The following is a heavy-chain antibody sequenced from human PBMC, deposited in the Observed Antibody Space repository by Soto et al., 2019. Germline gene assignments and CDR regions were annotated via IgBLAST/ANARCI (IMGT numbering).Heavy chain of an antibody. CDR1: GGSISSYY. Sequence: SETLSLTCTVSGGSISSYYWSWIRQPPGKGLEWIGYIYYSGSTNYNPSLKSRVTISVDTSKNQFSLKLSSVTAADTAVYYCARSLDYWGQGTLVTVSS. CDR2: IYYSGST. J-gene: IGHJ4*02. CDR3: ARSLDY. V-gene: IGHV4-59*01.